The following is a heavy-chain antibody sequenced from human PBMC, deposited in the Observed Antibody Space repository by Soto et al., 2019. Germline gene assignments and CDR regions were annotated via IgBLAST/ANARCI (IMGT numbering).Heavy chain of an antibody. CDR3: AKDQRYFDWLLYKYFQH. J-gene: IGHJ1*01. CDR2: ISDSGGST. V-gene: IGHV3-23*01. CDR1: GFPFSSYA. D-gene: IGHD3-9*01. Sequence: GGSLRLSCAASGFPFSSYAMSWVRQAPGKGLEWVSTISDSGGSTYYAHSVKGRFTISRDNSKNTLYLQMNSLRAEDTAVYYCAKDQRYFDWLLYKYFQHWGQGTLVTVS.